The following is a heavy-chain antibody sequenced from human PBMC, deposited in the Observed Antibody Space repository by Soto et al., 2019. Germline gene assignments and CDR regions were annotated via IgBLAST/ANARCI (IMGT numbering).Heavy chain of an antibody. CDR2: IYWDDDK. J-gene: IGHJ4*02. CDR1: GFSLSTSGVG. CDR3: AHSLKADYGDYAPFDY. V-gene: IGHV2-5*02. Sequence: QITLKESGPTLVKPTQTLTLTCTFSGFSLSTSGVGVGWIRQPPGKALEWLALIYWDDDKRYSPSLKSRLTTTKDTSQNQVVLTMTNMDPVDTATYYCAHSLKADYGDYAPFDYWGQGTLVTVSS. D-gene: IGHD4-17*01.